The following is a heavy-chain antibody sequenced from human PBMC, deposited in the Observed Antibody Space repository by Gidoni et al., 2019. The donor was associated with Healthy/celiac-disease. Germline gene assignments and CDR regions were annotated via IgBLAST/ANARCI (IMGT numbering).Heavy chain of an antibody. CDR3: AKDLRTHCSSTSCSPYYFDY. J-gene: IGHJ4*02. CDR2: ISGSGGST. V-gene: IGHV3-23*01. D-gene: IGHD2-2*01. CDR1: GFTFRSYA. Sequence: EVQLLESGGGLVQPGGSLRLSCAASGFTFRSYAIMWVRQAPGKGLAGVSAISGSGGSTYYADSVKGRFTISRDNSKNTLYLQMNSLRAEDTAVYYCAKDLRTHCSSTSCSPYYFDYWGQGTLVTVSS.